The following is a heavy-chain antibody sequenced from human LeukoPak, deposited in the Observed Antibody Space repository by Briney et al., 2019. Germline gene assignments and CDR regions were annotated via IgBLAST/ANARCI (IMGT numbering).Heavy chain of an antibody. CDR2: INAYNGNT. Sequence: GASVKVSCKASGYTFTSYGISWVRQAPGQGLEWMGWINAYNGNTNYAQKLQGRVTMTTDTSTSTAYMELRSLRSDDTAVYYCARDQRDSSGYYYESTDYWGQGTLVTVSS. D-gene: IGHD3-22*01. CDR3: ARDQRDSSGYYYESTDY. V-gene: IGHV1-18*01. CDR1: GYTFTSYG. J-gene: IGHJ4*02.